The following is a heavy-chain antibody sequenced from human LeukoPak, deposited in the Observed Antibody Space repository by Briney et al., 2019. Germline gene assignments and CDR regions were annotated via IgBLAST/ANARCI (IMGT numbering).Heavy chain of an antibody. Sequence: GASVKVSCKASGYTFTGYYMHWVRQAPGQGLEWMGWINPNSGGTNYAQKFQGRVTMTRDTSISTAYMELSRLRSDDTAVYYCARENYYDSSGYPTSAFDIWGQGTMVTVSS. CDR2: INPNSGGT. J-gene: IGHJ3*02. CDR1: GYTFTGYY. CDR3: ARENYYDSSGYPTSAFDI. D-gene: IGHD3-22*01. V-gene: IGHV1-2*02.